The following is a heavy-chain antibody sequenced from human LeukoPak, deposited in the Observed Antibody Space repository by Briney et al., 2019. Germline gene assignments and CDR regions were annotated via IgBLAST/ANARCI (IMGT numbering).Heavy chain of an antibody. Sequence: PGGSLRLSCAASGFTFSSYGMHWVCQAPGKGLEWVAVISYDGSNKYYADSVKGRFTISRDNSKNTLYLQMNSLRAEDTAVYYCAKSGLNRFDYWGQGTLVTVSS. CDR2: ISYDGSNK. J-gene: IGHJ4*02. D-gene: IGHD2-15*01. CDR3: AKSGLNRFDY. CDR1: GFTFSSYG. V-gene: IGHV3-30*18.